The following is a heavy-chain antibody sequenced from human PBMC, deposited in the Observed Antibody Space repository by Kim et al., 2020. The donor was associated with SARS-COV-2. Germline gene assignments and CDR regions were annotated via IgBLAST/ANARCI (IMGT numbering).Heavy chain of an antibody. CDR1: GGSISSYY. J-gene: IGHJ6*02. CDR2: IYYSGST. D-gene: IGHD3-10*01. Sequence: SETLSLTCTVSGGSISSYYWSWIRQPPGKGLEWIGYIYYSGSTNYNPSLKSRVTISVDTSKNQFSLKLSSVTAADTAVYYCARGDVLLWFGVPRLGGMDVWGQGTTVTVSS. CDR3: ARGDVLLWFGVPRLGGMDV. V-gene: IGHV4-59*13.